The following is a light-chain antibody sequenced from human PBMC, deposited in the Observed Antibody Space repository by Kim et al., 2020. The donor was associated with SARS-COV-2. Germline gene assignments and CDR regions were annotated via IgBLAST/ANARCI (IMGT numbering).Light chain of an antibody. CDR1: SLRSYY. V-gene: IGLV3-19*01. CDR2: GKN. J-gene: IGLJ1*01. Sequence: SSELTQDPAVSVALGQTVRITCQGDSLRSYYASWYQQKPGQAPVLVIYGKNNRPSGIPDRFSGSSSGNTASLTITWPQAEAEADYYCNSRSSNATWVF. CDR3: NSRSSNATWV.